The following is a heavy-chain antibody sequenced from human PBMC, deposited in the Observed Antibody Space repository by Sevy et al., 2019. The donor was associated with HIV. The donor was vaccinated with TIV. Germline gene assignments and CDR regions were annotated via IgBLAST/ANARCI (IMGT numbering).Heavy chain of an antibody. Sequence: SETLSLTCTVSGGSISSGTYYWNWIRQPAGKGLAWIGRIYTSGSSDYSPSLKSRVTMSIDTSKNQFSLKLSSLTAADTAVYYCARAIPGVTSTSGAFDPWGQGTLVTVSS. CDR1: GGSISSGTYY. CDR2: IYTSGSS. V-gene: IGHV4-61*02. J-gene: IGHJ5*02. CDR3: ARAIPGVTSTSGAFDP. D-gene: IGHD7-27*01.